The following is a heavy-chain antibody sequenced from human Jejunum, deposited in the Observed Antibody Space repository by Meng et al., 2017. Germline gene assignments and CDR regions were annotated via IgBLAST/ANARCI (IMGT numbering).Heavy chain of an antibody. V-gene: IGHV3-15*01. Sequence: GGSLKISCAASGFTFSTAWMTWVRQAPGKGLEWVGRIKSKNDGATTDYAEPVKGRFTISRDDSKNTVYLQMNSLKTEDTAVYYCVTWTSNWPHYWGQGTLVTVSS. D-gene: IGHD6-13*01. CDR2: IKSKNDGATT. J-gene: IGHJ4*02. CDR3: VTWTSNWPHY. CDR1: GFTFSTAW.